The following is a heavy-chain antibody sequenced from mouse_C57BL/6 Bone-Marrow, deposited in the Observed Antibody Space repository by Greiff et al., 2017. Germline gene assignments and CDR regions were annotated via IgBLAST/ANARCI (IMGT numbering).Heavy chain of an antibody. CDR1: GYSITSGYY. CDR2: ISYDGSN. J-gene: IGHJ1*03. Sequence: DVQLQESGPGLVKPSQSLSLTCSVTGYSITSGYYWNWIRQFPGNKLEWMGYISYDGSNNYNPSLQNRISITRDTSKNQFFLKLNSVTTEDTATYYCARDRYYYGSSYWYFDVWGTGTTVTVSS. V-gene: IGHV3-6*01. D-gene: IGHD1-1*01. CDR3: ARDRYYYGSSYWYFDV.